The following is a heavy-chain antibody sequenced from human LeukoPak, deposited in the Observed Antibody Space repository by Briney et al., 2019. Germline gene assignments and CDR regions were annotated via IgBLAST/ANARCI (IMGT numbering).Heavy chain of an antibody. CDR3: ARGYSSGFDY. V-gene: IGHV3-48*01. CDR1: GFTFSSYS. J-gene: IGHJ4*02. D-gene: IGHD6-19*01. Sequence: GRSLRLSCAASGFTFSSYSMKSVRQAPGKWLEWVSYISSSSSTIYYADSVKGRFTISRDNAKNSLYLQMNSLRAEDTAVYYCARGYSSGFDYWGQGTLVTVSS. CDR2: ISSSSSTI.